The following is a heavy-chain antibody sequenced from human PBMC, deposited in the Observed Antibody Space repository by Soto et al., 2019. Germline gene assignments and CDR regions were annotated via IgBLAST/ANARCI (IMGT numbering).Heavy chain of an antibody. D-gene: IGHD2-2*01. CDR2: IYYSGTT. CDR1: VGSISSGAYY. CDR3: ARNPSHLCASTSCHAFDI. J-gene: IGHJ3*02. Sequence: SETLSLTCSVSVGSISSGAYYWNWIRQHPRKGLGWIGYIYYSGTTYYNPSLGSRVSISADTSKNQFSLKLNSVTVADTAVYYCARNPSHLCASTSCHAFDIWGQGTMVTVSS. V-gene: IGHV4-31*03.